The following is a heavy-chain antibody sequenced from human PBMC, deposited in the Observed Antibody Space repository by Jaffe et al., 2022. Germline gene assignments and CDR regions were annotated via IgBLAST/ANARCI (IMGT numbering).Heavy chain of an antibody. Sequence: QVQLQESGPGLVKPSGTLSLTCAVSGGSISSSNWWSWIRQPPGKGLEWIGEIYHSGSTNYNPSLKSRVTISVDKSKNQFSLKLSSVTAADTAVYYCARTSDIVVVPAAMDPWGFDYWGQGTLVTVSS. J-gene: IGHJ4*02. D-gene: IGHD2-2*01. V-gene: IGHV4-4*02. CDR3: ARTSDIVVVPAAMDPWGFDY. CDR1: GGSISSSNW. CDR2: IYHSGST.